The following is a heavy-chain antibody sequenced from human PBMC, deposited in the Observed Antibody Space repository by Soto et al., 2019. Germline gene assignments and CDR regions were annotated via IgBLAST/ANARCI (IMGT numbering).Heavy chain of an antibody. D-gene: IGHD6-19*01. CDR3: ARDRQWLMYYFDY. CDR2: ISSSGSTI. CDR1: GFTFSDYY. V-gene: IGHV3-11*01. J-gene: IGHJ4*02. Sequence: GGSLRLSCAASGFTFSDYYMSWIRQAPGKGLEWVSYISSSGSTIYYADSVKGRFTISRDNAKNSLYLQMNSLRAEDTAVYYCARDRQWLMYYFDYWGQGTLVTVSS.